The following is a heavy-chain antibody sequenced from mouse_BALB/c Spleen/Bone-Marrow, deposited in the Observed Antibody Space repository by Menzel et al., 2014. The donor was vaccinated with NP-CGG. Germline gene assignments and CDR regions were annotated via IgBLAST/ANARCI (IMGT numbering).Heavy chain of an antibody. CDR3: ASRYDTMDY. Sequence: VKLVESGAELMKPGASVKISCKATGYTFSSYWIEWVKQRPGHGLEWIGVILPGSGSIKYNEKFKGKATFTADTSSNTAYMQLSRLTSEDSAVYYCASRYDTMDYWGQGTSVTVSS. J-gene: IGHJ4*01. CDR2: ILPGSGSI. V-gene: IGHV1-9*01. CDR1: GYTFSSYW.